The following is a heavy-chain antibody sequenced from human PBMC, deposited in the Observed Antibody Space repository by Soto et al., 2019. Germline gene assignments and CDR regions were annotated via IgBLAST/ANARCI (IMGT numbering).Heavy chain of an antibody. CDR3: ARRSSGWYFDY. J-gene: IGHJ4*02. Sequence: EVQLLESGGGLVQPGGSLRLSCAASGFTFSSYAMNWVRQAPGKGLEWVSVISGSGDSTYYADSVKGRFTISRDNSKNTLYLQMNSLRAEDTAVYYCARRSSGWYFDYWGQGTLGTVSS. D-gene: IGHD6-19*01. CDR1: GFTFSSYA. V-gene: IGHV3-23*01. CDR2: ISGSGDST.